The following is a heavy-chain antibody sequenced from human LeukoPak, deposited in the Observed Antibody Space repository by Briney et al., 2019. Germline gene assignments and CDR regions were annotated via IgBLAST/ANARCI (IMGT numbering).Heavy chain of an antibody. J-gene: IGHJ4*02. Sequence: ASVKVSCKASGYTFTSYDINWVRQATGQGLEWMGWMNPNSGNTGYAQKVQGRVTMTRNTSISTAYMELSSLRSEDTAVYYCAKAKVGSAWIYEYWGQGILVTVSS. CDR2: MNPNSGNT. V-gene: IGHV1-8*01. CDR1: GYTFTSYD. D-gene: IGHD5-12*01. CDR3: AKAKVGSAWIYEY.